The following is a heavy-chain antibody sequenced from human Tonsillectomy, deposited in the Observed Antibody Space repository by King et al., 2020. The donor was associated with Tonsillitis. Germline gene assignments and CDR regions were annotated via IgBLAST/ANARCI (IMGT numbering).Heavy chain of an antibody. CDR1: GGSFSGGAYY. CDR3: ARYEGGVFDL. CDR2: IYYSGNT. V-gene: IGHV4-31*03. D-gene: IGHD2-15*01. Sequence: VQLQESGPGLVKPSQTLSLTCTVSGGSFSGGAYYWSWIRQHPGKGLEWIGYIYYSGNTYYNPSLKSRLSISIDTSKRQFSLKLGSVPAADTAVYYCARYEGGVFDLWGQGTPVTVSS. J-gene: IGHJ5*02.